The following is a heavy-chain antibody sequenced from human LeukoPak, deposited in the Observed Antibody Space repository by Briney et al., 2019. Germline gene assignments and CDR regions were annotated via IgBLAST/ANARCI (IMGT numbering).Heavy chain of an antibody. CDR2: IYTSGST. D-gene: IGHD2-15*01. Sequence: SETLSLTCTVSGGSISSYYWSWIRQPAGKGLEWIGRIYTSGSTNYNPSLKSRVTMSVDTSKNQFSLKLSSVTAADTAVYYCARDRLLDDDHDAFDIWGQGTMVTVPS. CDR3: ARDRLLDDDHDAFDI. CDR1: GGSISSYY. V-gene: IGHV4-4*07. J-gene: IGHJ3*02.